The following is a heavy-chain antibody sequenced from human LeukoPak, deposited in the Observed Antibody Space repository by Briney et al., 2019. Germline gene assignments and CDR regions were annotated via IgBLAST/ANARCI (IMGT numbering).Heavy chain of an antibody. CDR1: GFTFSSYS. Sequence: GGSLRLSCAASGFTFSSYSMNWVRQAPGKGLEWVSSISSSSSYIYYADSVKGRFTISRDNAKNSLYLQMNSLRAEDTAVYYCARDLATCSSTSCYSSAFDIWGQGTMVTVSS. CDR2: ISSSSSYI. V-gene: IGHV3-21*01. CDR3: ARDLATCSSTSCYSSAFDI. J-gene: IGHJ3*02. D-gene: IGHD2-2*01.